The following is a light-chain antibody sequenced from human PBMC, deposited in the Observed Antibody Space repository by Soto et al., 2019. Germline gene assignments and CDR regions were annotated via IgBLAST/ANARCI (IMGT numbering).Light chain of an antibody. CDR3: ISYTGSSTSYV. J-gene: IGLJ1*01. Sequence: QSVLTQPPSVSGSPGQSVTISCTGTSTDFVGYNRVSWYQQPPGTAPKLMIYGVSNRPSGVSSRFSGSKSGNTASLTISGLQAEDEADYYCISYTGSSTSYVFGSGTKVTVL. CDR1: STDFVGYNR. V-gene: IGLV2-18*02. CDR2: GVS.